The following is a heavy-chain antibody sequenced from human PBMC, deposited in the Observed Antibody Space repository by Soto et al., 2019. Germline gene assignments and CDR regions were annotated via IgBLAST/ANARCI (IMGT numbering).Heavy chain of an antibody. J-gene: IGHJ4*02. Sequence: QMQLVQSGPEVKKPGTSVKVSCKASGFTFTSSAVQWVRQARGQRLEWIGWIVVGSGNTNYAQKFQERVTITRDMXTSTAYMELSSLRSEDTAVYYCAAEAPKRDCSGGSCSSKDYWGQGTLVTVSS. V-gene: IGHV1-58*01. CDR1: GFTFTSSA. CDR3: AAEAPKRDCSGGSCSSKDY. D-gene: IGHD2-15*01. CDR2: IVVGSGNT.